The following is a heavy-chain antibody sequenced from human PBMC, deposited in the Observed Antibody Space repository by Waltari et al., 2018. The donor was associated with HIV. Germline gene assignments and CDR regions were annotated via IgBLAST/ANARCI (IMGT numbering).Heavy chain of an antibody. V-gene: IGHV3-66*02. J-gene: IGHJ4*02. CDR3: ARVGIAAAGASFDY. CDR1: GVPVGGNY. CDR2: IYSGGST. Sequence: EVQLVEAGGGLVQPGGSLSLSCAASGVPVGGNYMSWVRLAPGKGLEWVSVIYSGGSTYYADSVKGRFTISRDNSKNTLYLQMNSLRAEDTAVYYCARVGIAAAGASFDYWGQGTLVTVSS. D-gene: IGHD6-13*01.